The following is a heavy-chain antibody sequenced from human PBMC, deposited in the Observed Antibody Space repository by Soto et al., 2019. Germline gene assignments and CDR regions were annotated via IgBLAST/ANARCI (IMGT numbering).Heavy chain of an antibody. CDR2: ISFDGDKK. CDR1: GFTFKIYA. Sequence: QAQLVESGGGVVQPGRSLRLSCAASGFTFKIYALHWVRQAPGKGLEWVAVISFDGDKKYYADSVKGRFTISRDNFKNTLYLQMNNLRVEDAALYFCAREDAYGYRYINYGFDVWGKGTTVTVSS. CDR3: AREDAYGYRYINYGFDV. D-gene: IGHD5-12*01. J-gene: IGHJ6*04. V-gene: IGHV3-30-3*01.